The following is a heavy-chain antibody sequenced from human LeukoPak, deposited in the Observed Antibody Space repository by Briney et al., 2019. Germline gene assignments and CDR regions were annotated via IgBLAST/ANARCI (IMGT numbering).Heavy chain of an antibody. J-gene: IGHJ4*02. Sequence: SETLSLTCAVYGGPFSGYYWSWIRQPPGKGLEWIGEINHSGSTNYNPSLKSRVTISVDTSKNQFSLKLSSMTAADTAVYYCARGKQQLGDYYFDYWGQGTLVTVSS. CDR3: ARGKQQLGDYYFDY. V-gene: IGHV4-34*01. D-gene: IGHD6-13*01. CDR2: INHSGST. CDR1: GGPFSGYY.